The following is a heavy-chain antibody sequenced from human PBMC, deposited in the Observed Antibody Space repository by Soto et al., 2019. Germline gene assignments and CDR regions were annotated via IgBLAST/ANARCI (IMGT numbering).Heavy chain of an antibody. Sequence: PSETLSLTCTVSGGSINTVNYYWSWIRQSPDKGMEWIGHIYNGGTTYNNQSLTSRITISVDTSKNQYSLKLNSVSAAVTAVYYCARHSHSSGQLLTYNWFDPWGQGTLVTVSS. D-gene: IGHD6-19*01. J-gene: IGHJ5*02. CDR2: IYNGGTT. CDR3: ARHSHSSGQLLTYNWFDP. CDR1: GGSINTVNYY. V-gene: IGHV4-30-4*01.